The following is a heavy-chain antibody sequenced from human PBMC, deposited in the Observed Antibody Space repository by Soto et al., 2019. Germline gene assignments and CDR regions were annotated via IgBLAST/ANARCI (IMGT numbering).Heavy chain of an antibody. V-gene: IGHV5-51*01. D-gene: IGHD5-18*01. CDR2: IYPGDSDT. CDR1: GYSFTSYW. J-gene: IGHJ4*02. CDR3: ATTPPTAEGLWYFDY. Sequence: GESLKISCKGSGYSFTSYWIGWVRQMPGKGLEWMGIIYPGDSDTRYSPSFQGQVTISADKSISTAYLQWSSLKASDTALYYCATTPPTAEGLWYFDYWGKGTLVTVSS.